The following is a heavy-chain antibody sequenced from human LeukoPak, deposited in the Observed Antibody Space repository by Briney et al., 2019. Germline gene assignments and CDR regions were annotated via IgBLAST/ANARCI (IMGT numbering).Heavy chain of an antibody. J-gene: IGHJ4*02. Sequence: SETLSLTCTVSGGSISSYYWSWIRQPPGKGLEWTGYIYYSGSTNYNPSLKSRVTISVDTSKNQFSLKLSSVTAADTAVYYCASLAAREDYWGQGTLVTVSS. CDR3: ASLAAREDY. CDR1: GGSISSYY. D-gene: IGHD6-6*01. V-gene: IGHV4-59*01. CDR2: IYYSGST.